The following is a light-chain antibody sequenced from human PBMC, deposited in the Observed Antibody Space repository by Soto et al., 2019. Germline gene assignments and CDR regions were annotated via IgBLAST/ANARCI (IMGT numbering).Light chain of an antibody. CDR1: QSVSSSY. CDR2: GAS. Sequence: EIVLKQSPGTLYLSPGERATLSCRASQSVSSSYLAWYQQKPGQAPRLLIYGASSRATGIPDRFSGSGSGTDFTLTISRLEPEDFAVYYCHQYGTLYTFGQGTKLEIK. CDR3: HQYGTLYT. J-gene: IGKJ2*01. V-gene: IGKV3-20*01.